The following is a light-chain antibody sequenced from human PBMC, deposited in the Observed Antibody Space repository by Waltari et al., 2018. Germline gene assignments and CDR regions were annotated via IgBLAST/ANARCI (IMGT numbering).Light chain of an antibody. V-gene: IGKV3-20*01. J-gene: IGKJ1*01. CDR1: QSVART. CDR3: QKYGTRPAT. CDR2: DAS. Sequence: EVVLTQSPGTLSFSPGVRATLSCRASQSVARTLAWYQQKPGQAPRLLIYDASIRATGIPDRFSGSGSGTDFSLTISRLEPEDFAVYYCQKYGTRPATFGQGTKVEIK.